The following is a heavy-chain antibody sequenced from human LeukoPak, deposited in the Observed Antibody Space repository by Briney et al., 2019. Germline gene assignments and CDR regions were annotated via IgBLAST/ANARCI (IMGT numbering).Heavy chain of an antibody. CDR3: ARAGGYCSSTSCLLFDY. CDR1: GYTFTSYY. CDR2: INPSGGST. V-gene: IGHV1-46*01. J-gene: IGHJ4*02. D-gene: IGHD2-2*01. Sequence: ASVKVSCKASGYTFTSYYMHWVRQAPGQGLERMGIINPSGGSTSYAQKFQGRVTMTRDTSTSTVYMELSSLRSEDTAVYYCARAGGYCSSTSCLLFDYWGQGTLVTVSS.